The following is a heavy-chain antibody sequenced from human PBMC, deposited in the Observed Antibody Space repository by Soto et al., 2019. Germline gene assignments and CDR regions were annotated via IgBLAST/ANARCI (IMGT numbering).Heavy chain of an antibody. D-gene: IGHD2-2*01. J-gene: IGHJ3*02. CDR3: ARFYRGYCSSTSCYSEDAFDI. Sequence: XETLSLTCTVAGGSISSSSYYWGWIRQPRGKGLEWIGSIYYSGSTYYNPSLKSRVTISVDTSKNQFSLKLSSVTAADTAVYYCARFYRGYCSSTSCYSEDAFDIWGQGTMVTVSS. CDR1: GGSISSSSYY. CDR2: IYYSGST. V-gene: IGHV4-39*01.